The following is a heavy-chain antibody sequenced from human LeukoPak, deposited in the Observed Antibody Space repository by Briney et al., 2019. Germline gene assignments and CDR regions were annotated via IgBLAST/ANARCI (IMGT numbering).Heavy chain of an antibody. CDR2: IIPIFGTA. D-gene: IGHD1-26*01. V-gene: IGHV1-69*06. CDR3: ARDNSVGDYAWWFDP. J-gene: IGHJ5*02. Sequence: ASVKVSCKASGGTFSSYAISWVRQAPGQGLEWMGGIIPIFGTANYAQKFQGRVTITADKSTSTAYMERSSLRSEDTAVYYCARDNSVGDYAWWFDPWGQGTLVTVSS. CDR1: GGTFSSYA.